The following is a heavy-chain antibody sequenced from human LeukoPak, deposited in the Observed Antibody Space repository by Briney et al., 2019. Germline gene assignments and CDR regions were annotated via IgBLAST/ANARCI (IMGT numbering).Heavy chain of an antibody. Sequence: SETLSLTCTVSGGSISSYYWSWIRQPPGKGLEWIGSIYYSGSTYYNPSLKSRVSISVDTSKNQFSLKLSSVTAADTAVYYCASGRGIAGNYWGQGTLVTVSS. CDR1: GGSISSYY. CDR2: IYYSGST. CDR3: ASGRGIAGNY. V-gene: IGHV4-59*05. J-gene: IGHJ4*02. D-gene: IGHD3-16*02.